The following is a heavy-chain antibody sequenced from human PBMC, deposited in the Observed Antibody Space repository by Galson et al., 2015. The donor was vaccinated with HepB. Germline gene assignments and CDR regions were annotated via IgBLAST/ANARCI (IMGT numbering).Heavy chain of an antibody. CDR1: GYTFSHNA. CDR3: ARALLEGEASFDP. D-gene: IGHD1-1*01. Sequence: SVKVSCKASGYTFSHNAIHWLRQAPGQGLEWTGWNAGNGLTEYSQKFEARVTFTRDTSANTAYMELNALTSEDTAMYYCARALLEGEASFDPWGQGTLVIVSS. J-gene: IGHJ5*02. CDR2: NAGNGLT. V-gene: IGHV1-3*01.